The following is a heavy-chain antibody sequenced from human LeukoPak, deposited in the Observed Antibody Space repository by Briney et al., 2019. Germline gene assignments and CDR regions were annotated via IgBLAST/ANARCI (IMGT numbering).Heavy chain of an antibody. CDR1: GYTFTSYY. CDR3: ATEYSSSYRFDY. J-gene: IGHJ4*02. CDR2: INPSGGST. V-gene: IGHV1-46*01. D-gene: IGHD6-6*01. Sequence: ASVKVSCKASGYTFTSYYMHWVRQAPGQGLEWMGIINPSGGSTSYAQKFQGRVTMTRDTSTSTVYMELSSLRSEDTAVYNCATEYSSSYRFDYWGQGTLVTVSS.